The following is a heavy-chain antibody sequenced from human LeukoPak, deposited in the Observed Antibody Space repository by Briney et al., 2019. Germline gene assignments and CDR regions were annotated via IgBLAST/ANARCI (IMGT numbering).Heavy chain of an antibody. D-gene: IGHD3-10*01. J-gene: IGHJ4*02. CDR2: ISSDGSST. CDR1: GFTFSRYW. Sequence: GGSLRLSCAASGFTFSRYWMTWVRQAPGKGLVWVSRISSDGSSTSYADSVKGRFTISRDNAKNTLYLQMDSPRAEDTAVYYCARDYYGSVDYWGQGTLVTVSP. CDR3: ARDYYGSVDY. V-gene: IGHV3-74*01.